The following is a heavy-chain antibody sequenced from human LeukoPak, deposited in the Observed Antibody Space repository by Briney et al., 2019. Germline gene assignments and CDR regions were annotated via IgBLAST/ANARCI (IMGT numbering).Heavy chain of an antibody. CDR3: ARVSITMVRGVQYDY. CDR1: GFTFSDYY. V-gene: IGHV3-11*04. D-gene: IGHD3-10*01. CDR2: ISHSGRTM. Sequence: GGSLRLSCAASGFTFSDYYMSWIRQAPGKGLEWVSYISHSGRTMYYADSVKGRFTISRDNAKNSLYLQMNSLRAEDTAVYYCARVSITMVRGVQYDYWGQGTLVTVSS. J-gene: IGHJ4*02.